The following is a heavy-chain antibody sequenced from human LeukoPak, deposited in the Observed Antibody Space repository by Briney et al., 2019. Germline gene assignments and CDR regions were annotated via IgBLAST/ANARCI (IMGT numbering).Heavy chain of an antibody. V-gene: IGHV3-66*01. D-gene: IGHD2-15*01. J-gene: IGHJ3*02. Sequence: GGSLRPSCAASGFTVSSNCMSWVRQAPGKGLEWVSVIYSGGSTYYADSVKGRFTISRDNSRNTLYLQMNSLRAEDTAVYYCARGCGGSCFYAFDIWGQGTMVTVSS. CDR3: ARGCGGSCFYAFDI. CDR1: GFTVSSNC. CDR2: IYSGGST.